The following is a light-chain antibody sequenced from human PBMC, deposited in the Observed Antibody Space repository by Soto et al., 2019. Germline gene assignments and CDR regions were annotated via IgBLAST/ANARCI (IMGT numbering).Light chain of an antibody. V-gene: IGKV1-16*01. CDR2: AAS. J-gene: IGKJ3*01. CDR1: QAISNS. Sequence: DIQLTQSPSSLSASVGDRVTITCRASQAISNSSVWYQQKPETAPKSLIFAASRLQSGIPLRFNGSGSGTEFTLTISSLQPEDVASYFCQQYDTYPFTFGPGTKVDI. CDR3: QQYDTYPFT.